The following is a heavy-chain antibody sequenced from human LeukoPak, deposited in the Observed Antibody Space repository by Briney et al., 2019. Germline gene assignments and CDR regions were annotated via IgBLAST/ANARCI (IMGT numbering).Heavy chain of an antibody. CDR1: GGSFSGYY. Sequence: SETLSLTCAVYGGSFSGYYWSWIRQSPGKGLEWIGEINHSGSTNYNPSLKSRVTISVDTSKNQFSLKLSSVTAADTAVYYCARNWVVPASRYYYYYMDVWGKGTTVTVSS. J-gene: IGHJ6*03. D-gene: IGHD2-2*01. V-gene: IGHV4-34*01. CDR2: INHSGST. CDR3: ARNWVVPASRYYYYYMDV.